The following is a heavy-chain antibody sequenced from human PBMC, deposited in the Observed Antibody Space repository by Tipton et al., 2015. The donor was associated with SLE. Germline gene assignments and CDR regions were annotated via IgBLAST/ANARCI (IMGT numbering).Heavy chain of an antibody. J-gene: IGHJ4*02. D-gene: IGHD3-3*01. V-gene: IGHV4-4*02. CDR3: GRRDDFWSGFNY. CDR2: IYHSGNT. Sequence: TLSLTCAVSGGSISSSNWWSWVRQSPGKGLEWIGEIYHSGNTNYNPSLKSRVTISVDKSKNQFSLKLSSVTAADAAVYYRGRRDDFWSGFNYWGQGTLVTVSS. CDR1: GGSISSSNW.